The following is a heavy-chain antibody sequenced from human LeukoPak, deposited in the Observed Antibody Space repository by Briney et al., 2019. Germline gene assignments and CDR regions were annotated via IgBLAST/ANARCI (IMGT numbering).Heavy chain of an antibody. Sequence: ASVKVSCKATGYTFTGYYMHWVRQAPGQGFEWMGWINPNSGGTNYAQKFQGRVTMTRDTSISTAYMELSRLRSDDTAVYYCASALNYDFWSASWFDPWGQGTLVTVSS. CDR1: GYTFTGYY. CDR3: ASALNYDFWSASWFDP. V-gene: IGHV1-2*02. D-gene: IGHD3-3*01. J-gene: IGHJ5*02. CDR2: INPNSGGT.